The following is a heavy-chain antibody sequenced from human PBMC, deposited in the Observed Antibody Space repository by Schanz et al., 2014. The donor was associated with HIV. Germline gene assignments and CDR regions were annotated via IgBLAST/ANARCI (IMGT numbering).Heavy chain of an antibody. J-gene: IGHJ4*02. CDR2: ISISGTTT. V-gene: IGHV3-23*04. CDR1: GFTFSSSA. Sequence: VQLVESGGGVVQPGRSLRLSCEASGFTFSSSAVHWVRQAPGRGLEWLSAISISGTTTYYADSVKGRFTISRDNSKNTLYLQMNSLRVEDTAVYYCANEEVPNDYWGQGTLVTVSS. CDR3: ANEEVPNDY.